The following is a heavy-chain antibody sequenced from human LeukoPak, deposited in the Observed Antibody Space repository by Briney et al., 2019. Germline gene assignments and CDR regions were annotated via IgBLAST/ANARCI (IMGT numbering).Heavy chain of an antibody. CDR2: LSTSSSYI. Sequence: GGSLRLSCAASGFTFSSYSMNWVRQAPGKGLEWVSSLSTSSSYIYYADSVKGRFTISRNNARNSLYLQMDSLRAEDTAVYYCARDSSVRKPRMGRDWGQGTLVTVSS. D-gene: IGHD6-6*01. CDR1: GFTFSSYS. J-gene: IGHJ4*02. V-gene: IGHV3-21*01. CDR3: ARDSSVRKPRMGRD.